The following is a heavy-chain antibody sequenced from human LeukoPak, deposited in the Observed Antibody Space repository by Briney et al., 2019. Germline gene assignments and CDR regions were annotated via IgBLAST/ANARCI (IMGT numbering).Heavy chain of an antibody. D-gene: IGHD2-8*01. CDR2: FDPEDGET. CDR3: ASARLKQDPLPFDY. V-gene: IGHV1-24*01. Sequence: APVKVSCKVSGYTLSELSMHWVRQAPGKGLEWRGGFDPEDGETIYAQKFQGRVTMTENTSTDTACLELSSRRSEDTAVYYCASARLKQDPLPFDYWGQGTLVTVSS. J-gene: IGHJ4*02. CDR1: GYTLSELS.